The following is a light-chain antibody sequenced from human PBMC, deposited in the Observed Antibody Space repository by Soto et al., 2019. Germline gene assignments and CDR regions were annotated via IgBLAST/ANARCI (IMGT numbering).Light chain of an antibody. CDR2: KAS. V-gene: IGKV1-5*03. Sequence: DIQMTQSPSTLSGSVGDRVTITCRASQTISSWLAWYQQKPGKAPKLLIYKASTLKSGVPSRFSGRGSGKEFTLTISNLQAEDVATYFCQQLNNYPPTFGQGTRLEIK. J-gene: IGKJ5*01. CDR1: QTISSW. CDR3: QQLNNYPPT.